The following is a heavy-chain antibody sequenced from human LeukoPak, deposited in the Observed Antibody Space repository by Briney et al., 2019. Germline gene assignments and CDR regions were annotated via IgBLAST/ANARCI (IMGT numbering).Heavy chain of an antibody. D-gene: IGHD2-2*01. J-gene: IGHJ4*02. V-gene: IGHV5-51*01. CDR2: IYPGDSDT. CDR1: GYSFTSYW. Sequence: GESLKISCKGSGYSFTSYWIGWVRQMPGKGLEWMGIIYPGDSDTRYSPSFQGQVTISADKSISTAYLQWSSLKASDTAMYYCASFGGTSCYPNCFDYWGQGTLVTVSS. CDR3: ASFGGTSCYPNCFDY.